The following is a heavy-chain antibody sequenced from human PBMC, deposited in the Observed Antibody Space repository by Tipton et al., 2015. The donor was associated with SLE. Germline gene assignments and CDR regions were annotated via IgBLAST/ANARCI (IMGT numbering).Heavy chain of an antibody. CDR1: GGSFSPYS. CDR2: INHRGGT. D-gene: IGHD1-26*01. J-gene: IGHJ5*02. CDR3: ARETRVEATFSKYNRFDP. Sequence: TLSLTCAVYGGSFSPYSWSWIRQSPGKGLEWIGEINHRGGTNYNPSLKSRVTISVDTSRNQLSLKLNSLTAADTAVYYCARETRVEATFSKYNRFDPWGQGTLVTVS. V-gene: IGHV4-34*01.